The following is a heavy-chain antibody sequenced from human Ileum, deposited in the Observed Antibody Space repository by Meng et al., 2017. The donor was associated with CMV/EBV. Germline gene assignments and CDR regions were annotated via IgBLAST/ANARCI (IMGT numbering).Heavy chain of an antibody. D-gene: IGHD6-13*01. CDR1: GYTFTSYG. V-gene: IGHV1-18*01. CDR3: ARDLRAYSSTFGQNY. CDR2: ISAYNGNT. Sequence: SGYTFTSYGTSWVRQAPGQGLEWLGWISAYNGNTNYAQKFQGRATMTTDTSTATTYMELRSLKSDDTAVYYCARDLRAYSSTFGQNYWGQGTLVTVSS. J-gene: IGHJ4*02.